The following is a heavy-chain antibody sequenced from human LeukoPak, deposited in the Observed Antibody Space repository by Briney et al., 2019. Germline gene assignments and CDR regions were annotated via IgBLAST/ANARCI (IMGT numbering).Heavy chain of an antibody. J-gene: IGHJ4*02. V-gene: IGHV3-48*01. D-gene: IGHD3-16*01. CDR3: ARDSSGGLGFDY. CDR2: ISTSSNTI. Sequence: PGGSLRLSCAASGFTFSSYSMNWVRQTPGKGLEWISYISTSSNTIYYADSVKGRFTISRDNAKNSLYLQMNSLRAEDTAVFYCARDSSGGLGFDYWGQGILVTVSS. CDR1: GFTFSSYS.